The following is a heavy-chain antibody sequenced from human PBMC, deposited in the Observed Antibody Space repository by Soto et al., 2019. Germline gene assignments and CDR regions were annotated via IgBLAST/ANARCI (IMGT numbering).Heavy chain of an antibody. Sequence: GASVKVSCKASGYTFTCYYMHWVRQAPGQGLEWMGLINPNSGGTNYAQKFQGRVTMTRDTSISTAYMELSRLRSDDTAVYYCARGVGNYYGSGSVRYYYYGMDVWGQGTTVTVSS. CDR1: GYTFTCYY. V-gene: IGHV1-2*02. D-gene: IGHD3-10*01. CDR2: INPNSGGT. J-gene: IGHJ6*02. CDR3: ARGVGNYYGSGSVRYYYYGMDV.